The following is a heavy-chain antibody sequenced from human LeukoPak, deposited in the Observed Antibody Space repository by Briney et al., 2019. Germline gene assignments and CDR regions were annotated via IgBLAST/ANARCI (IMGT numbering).Heavy chain of an antibody. CDR3: ARDGF. J-gene: IGHJ4*02. CDR1: GFSFSSYA. CDR2: IYSCGST. Sequence: GESLRLAWAASGFSFSSYAMSWVRQAPGKGLEWVSDIYSCGSTYYADSVKGRFTISRDNSKNTLYLQINSLRAEDTAVYYCARDGFWGQRTLVTVSS. V-gene: IGHV3-66*03. D-gene: IGHD5-12*01.